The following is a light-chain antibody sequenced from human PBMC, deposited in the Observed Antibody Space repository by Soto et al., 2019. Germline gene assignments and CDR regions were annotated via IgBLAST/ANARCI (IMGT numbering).Light chain of an antibody. J-gene: IGKJ1*01. CDR2: DAS. CDR1: QSISTW. V-gene: IGKV1-5*01. Sequence: DIQMTQSPSTLSASVGDRVVITCRASQSISTWLAWYQQKPGKAPKFLIYDASTLESGVPSRFSGSGSGTEFTLTISSLQPEDFATFYCQQYSTFPRTFGQGAKVDI. CDR3: QQYSTFPRT.